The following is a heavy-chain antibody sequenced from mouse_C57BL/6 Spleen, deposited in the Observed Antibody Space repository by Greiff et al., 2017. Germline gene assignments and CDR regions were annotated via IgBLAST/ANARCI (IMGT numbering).Heavy chain of an antibody. CDR3: AREKGMFAY. CDR1: GFTFSSYA. J-gene: IGHJ3*01. CDR2: ISDGGSYT. V-gene: IGHV5-4*01. Sequence: EVQVVESGGGLVKPGGSLKLSCAASGFTFSSYAMSWVRQTPEKRLEWVATISDGGSYTYYPDNVKGRFTISRDNAKNNLYLQMSHLKSEDTAMYYCAREKGMFAYWGQGTLVTVSA.